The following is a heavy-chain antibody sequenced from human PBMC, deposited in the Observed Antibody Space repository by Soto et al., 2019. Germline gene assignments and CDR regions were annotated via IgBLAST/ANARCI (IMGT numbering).Heavy chain of an antibody. CDR3: SGGAASPKWPIDY. V-gene: IGHV1-3*01. J-gene: IGHJ4*02. D-gene: IGHD5-12*01. CDR1: GYSFTTYA. Sequence: QVQLVQSGAAVRKPGASVKVSCEASGYSFTTYAMHWVRQAPGQGLEWMGWINAGNGNTKYSQKLQGRVTFTRDTSASTAYMELNSLRSEDTAVYFCSGGAASPKWPIDYWGQGTLVTVSS. CDR2: INAGNGNT.